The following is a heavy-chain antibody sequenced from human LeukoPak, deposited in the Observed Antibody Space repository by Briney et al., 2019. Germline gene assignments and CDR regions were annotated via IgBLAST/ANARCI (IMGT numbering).Heavy chain of an antibody. CDR2: FGTRSSSI. CDR3: ARENDQGFDY. J-gene: IGHJ4*02. CDR1: GFTFSNYA. Sequence: GGSLRLSCAASGFTFSNYAMNWVRQAPGKGLEWVSSFGTRSSSIYYAHSVTGRFIVSRDNAKNSLFLQMNSMRAEDTAVYYCARENDQGFDYWGQGTLVTVSS. V-gene: IGHV3-21*01. D-gene: IGHD3-16*01.